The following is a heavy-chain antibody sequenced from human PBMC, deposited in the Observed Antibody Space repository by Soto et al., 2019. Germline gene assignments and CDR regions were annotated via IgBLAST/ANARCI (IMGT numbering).Heavy chain of an antibody. CDR1: GGSISSYY. Sequence: SETLSLTCTVSGGSISSYYWSWIRQPPGKGLEWIGYIYYSGSTNYNPSLKSRVTISVDTSKNQFSLKLSSVTAADTAVYYCARKQWLEAFDIWGQGTMVTVSS. V-gene: IGHV4-59*01. CDR2: IYYSGST. J-gene: IGHJ3*02. D-gene: IGHD6-19*01. CDR3: ARKQWLEAFDI.